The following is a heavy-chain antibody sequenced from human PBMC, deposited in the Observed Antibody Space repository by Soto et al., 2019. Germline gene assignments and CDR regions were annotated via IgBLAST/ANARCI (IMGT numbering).Heavy chain of an antibody. CDR2: IKMDGSEK. J-gene: IGHJ4*01. V-gene: IGHV3-7*01. CDR1: GFXFSYYW. Sequence: GXLRLSCASSGFXFSYYWVSWVRHAPGNGLELFATIKMDGSEKKYVDSVRGRFTTSRDNAKNSLYLQMDSLRADDTAVYYFERDSGYGSGASVKHYLDYWGHGTLGTVS. CDR3: ERDSGYGSGASVKHYLDY. D-gene: IGHD3-10*01.